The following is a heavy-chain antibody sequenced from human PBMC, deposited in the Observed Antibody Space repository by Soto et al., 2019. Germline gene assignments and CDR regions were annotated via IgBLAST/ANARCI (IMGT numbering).Heavy chain of an antibody. CDR2: TYYRSKWYN. Sequence: SQTLSLPCAISGDSVSSNSSACNFIRQSPSRGLEWLGRTYYRSKWYNNYAVSVKSRITINPDTSNNQFSLQLNSVTPEDTAVYYCARGNEEVDVWGQGTTVTVSS. D-gene: IGHD1-1*01. CDR1: GDSVSSNSSA. J-gene: IGHJ6*02. V-gene: IGHV6-1*01. CDR3: ARGNEEVDV.